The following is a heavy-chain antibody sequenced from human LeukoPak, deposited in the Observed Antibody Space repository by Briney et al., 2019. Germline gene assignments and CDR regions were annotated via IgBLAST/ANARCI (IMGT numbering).Heavy chain of an antibody. CDR2: IVVGSGNT. D-gene: IGHD3-3*01. V-gene: IGHV1-58*01. CDR3: ARGDFWSGYPTRLDP. CDR1: GFTFTSSA. J-gene: IGHJ5*02. Sequence: SVKVSCKASGFTFTSSAVQWVRQARGQRLEWIGWIVVGSGNTNYAQKFQERVTITRDMSTSTAYMELSSLRSEDTAVYYCARGDFWSGYPTRLDPWGQGTLVTVSS.